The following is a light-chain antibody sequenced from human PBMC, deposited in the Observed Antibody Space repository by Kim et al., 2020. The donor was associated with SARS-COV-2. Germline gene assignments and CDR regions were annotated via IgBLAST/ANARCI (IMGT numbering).Light chain of an antibody. V-gene: IGKV1-5*01. J-gene: IGKJ2*01. CDR3: HQYNSYSHT. CDR2: DAS. CDR1: QSITRW. Sequence: SASVGDSVTMTCRASQSITRWLALYQQKPGKAPKLLIYDASSLKRGVPSRFSGSGSGTEFTLTISSLQPDDFATYYCHQYNSYSHTFGQGTKLEI.